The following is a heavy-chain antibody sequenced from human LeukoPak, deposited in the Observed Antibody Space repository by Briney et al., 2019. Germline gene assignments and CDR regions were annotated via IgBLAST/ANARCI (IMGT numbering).Heavy chain of an antibody. Sequence: ASVKVSFKASGGTFNSYAISWVRQAPGQGLEWMGGIIPFFGTANYAQKFQGRVTITADESTSTAYMELSSLRSEDTAVYYCARSGYCSGGSCRSAFDIWGQGTMVTVSS. V-gene: IGHV1-69*13. J-gene: IGHJ3*02. CDR2: IIPFFGTA. CDR1: GGTFNSYA. CDR3: ARSGYCSGGSCRSAFDI. D-gene: IGHD2-15*01.